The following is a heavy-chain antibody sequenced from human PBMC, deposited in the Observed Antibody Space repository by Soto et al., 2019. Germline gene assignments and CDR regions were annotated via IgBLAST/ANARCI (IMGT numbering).Heavy chain of an antibody. CDR2: IYYSGST. V-gene: IGHV4-59*01. J-gene: IGHJ5*02. CDR3: ARVYDILPPQNWFDP. Sequence: SETLSLTCTVSGGSISSYYWSWIRQPPGKGLEWIGYIYYSGSTNYNPSLKSRVTISVDTSKNQFSLKLSSVTAADTAVYYCARVYDILPPQNWFDPWGQGTLVTVSS. CDR1: GGSISSYY. D-gene: IGHD3-9*01.